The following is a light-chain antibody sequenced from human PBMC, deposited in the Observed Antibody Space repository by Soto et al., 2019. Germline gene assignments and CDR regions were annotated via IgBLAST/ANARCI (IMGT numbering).Light chain of an antibody. CDR2: EAS. V-gene: IGKV3-11*01. CDR3: SQRSTWPQIT. CDR1: QSVGSF. J-gene: IGKJ5*01. Sequence: EIVLTQSPATLSFSPGERATLSCRASQSVGSFLVWYQQKPGQAPRFLIYEASNRATGIPARFSGSGSGTDFTLTISSLEPEDFAVYYCSQRSTWPQITFGQGTRLEIK.